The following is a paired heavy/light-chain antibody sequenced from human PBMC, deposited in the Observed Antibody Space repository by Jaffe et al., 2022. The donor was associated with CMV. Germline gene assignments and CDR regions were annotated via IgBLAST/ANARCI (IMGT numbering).Light chain of an antibody. V-gene: IGKV3-20*01. J-gene: IGKJ3*01. CDR1: HSVSSSQ. CDR3: QQYGTSPPFT. CDR2: GAS. Sequence: EIVLTQSPGTLSLSPGERATLSCRASHSVSSSQLAWYQQKPGQAPRLVIYGASKRATGIADRFSGSGSGTDFTLTISRLEPEDFAVYYCQQYGTSPPFTFGPGTKVEFK.
Heavy chain of an antibody. CDR1: GFTFSRNW. D-gene: IGHD3-3*01. CDR2: IKQDGSEK. Sequence: EVQLVESGGGLVQPGGSLRLSCVASGFTFSRNWMSWVRQAPGKGLEWVANIKQDGSEKYYVDSVKGRFTISRDNTKNSVYLQMNSLRADDTAVYYCAKTEERFFEWGLYGPPQYYYYMDVWGKGTTVTVSS. CDR3: AKTEERFFEWGLYGPPQYYYYMDV. V-gene: IGHV3-7*03. J-gene: IGHJ6*03.